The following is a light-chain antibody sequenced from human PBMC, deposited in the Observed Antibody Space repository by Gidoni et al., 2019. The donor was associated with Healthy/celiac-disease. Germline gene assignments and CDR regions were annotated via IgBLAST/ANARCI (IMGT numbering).Light chain of an antibody. CDR2: RNT. J-gene: IGLJ3*02. Sequence: QSVLTQPPPASGTPGQRVTISCPGSSSNIGSTYVYWYQQLPGTAPKLLISRNTQRPSGVPDRFSGSKSGTSASLAISGLRSEDEADYYCAAWDDSLSGRVFGGGTKLTVL. V-gene: IGLV1-47*01. CDR1: SSNIGSTY. CDR3: AAWDDSLSGRV.